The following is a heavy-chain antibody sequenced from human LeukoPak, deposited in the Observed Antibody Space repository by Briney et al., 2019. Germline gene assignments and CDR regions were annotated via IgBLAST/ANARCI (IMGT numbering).Heavy chain of an antibody. V-gene: IGHV4-34*01. CDR2: INHSGST. D-gene: IGHD3-16*01. Sequence: SETLSLTCAVYGGSFSGYYWSWIRQPPGKGLEWIGEINHSGSTNYNPSLKSRVTISVDTSKNQFSLKLSSVTAADTAVYYRARGLGGVTSFFDYWGQGTLVTVSS. J-gene: IGHJ4*02. CDR3: ARGLGGVTSFFDY. CDR1: GGSFSGYY.